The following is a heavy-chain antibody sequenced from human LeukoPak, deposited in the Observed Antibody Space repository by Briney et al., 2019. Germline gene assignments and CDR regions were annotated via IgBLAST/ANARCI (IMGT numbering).Heavy chain of an antibody. CDR1: GGSISSGDYY. J-gene: IGHJ4*02. CDR2: IYTSGST. D-gene: IGHD3-22*01. Sequence: SQTLSLTCTVSGGSISSGDYYWSWIRQPAGKGLEWIGRIYTSGSTNYNPSLKSRVTMSVDTSKNQFSLKLSSVTAADTAVYYCARDLDSSGYHGYYFDYWGQGTLVTVSS. V-gene: IGHV4-61*02. CDR3: ARDLDSSGYHGYYFDY.